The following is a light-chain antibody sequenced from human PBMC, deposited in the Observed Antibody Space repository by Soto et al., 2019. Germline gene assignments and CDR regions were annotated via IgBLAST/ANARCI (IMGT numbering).Light chain of an antibody. J-gene: IGKJ2*01. V-gene: IGKV1-39*01. CDR3: QQTYSTRYT. CDR1: QSISSY. Sequence: DIQMTQSPSSLSASVGDRVTITCRASQSISSYLNWYQQKPGKAPKLLIYAASSLQSGVPSRFSGSGSGTHSTLTISSLQPEDFAAYYCQQTYSTRYTFGQGTKLEIK. CDR2: AAS.